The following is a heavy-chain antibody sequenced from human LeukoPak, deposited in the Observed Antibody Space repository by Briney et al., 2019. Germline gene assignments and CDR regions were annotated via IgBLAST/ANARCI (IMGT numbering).Heavy chain of an antibody. V-gene: IGHV1-2*02. CDR1: GYTFTGYY. J-gene: IGHJ3*02. CDR2: INPNSGGT. Sequence: ASVKVSCKASGYTFTGYYMHWVRQAPGQGLEWMGWINPNSGGTNYAQKFQGRVTMTGDTSISTAYMELSRLRSDDTAVYYCASKWVTYYYNSSYYHYPTDVFDIWGQGTMVTVSS. CDR3: ASKWVTYYYNSSYYHYPTDVFDI. D-gene: IGHD3-22*01.